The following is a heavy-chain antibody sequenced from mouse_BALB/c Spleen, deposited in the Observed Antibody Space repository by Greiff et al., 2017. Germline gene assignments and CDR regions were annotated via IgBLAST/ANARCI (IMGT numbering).Heavy chain of an antibody. CDR3: TRDVLLRLRYAMDY. CDR2: IYPGNSDT. Sequence: EVQLQQSGTVLARPGASVKMSCKASGYTFTSYWMHWVKQRPGQGLEWIGAIYPGNSDTSYNQKFKGKAKLTAVTSTSTAYMELSSLTNEDSEVYYCTRDVLLRLRYAMDYWGQGTSVTVSS. J-gene: IGHJ4*01. D-gene: IGHD1-2*01. CDR1: GYTFTSYW. V-gene: IGHV1-5*01.